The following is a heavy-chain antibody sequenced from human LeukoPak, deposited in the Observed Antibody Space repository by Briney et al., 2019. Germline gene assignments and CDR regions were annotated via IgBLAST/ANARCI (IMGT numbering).Heavy chain of an antibody. CDR3: ARERYCSGTSCLTHYYGMDV. Sequence: PSETLSLTCAVYGGSFSGYYWSWIRQPPGKGLEWIGYIYYSGSTNYNPSLKSRVTISVDTSKNQFSLKLGSVTAADTAVYYCARERYCSGTSCLTHYYGMDVWGQGTTVTVSS. J-gene: IGHJ6*02. D-gene: IGHD2-2*01. V-gene: IGHV4-59*01. CDR2: IYYSGST. CDR1: GGSFSGYY.